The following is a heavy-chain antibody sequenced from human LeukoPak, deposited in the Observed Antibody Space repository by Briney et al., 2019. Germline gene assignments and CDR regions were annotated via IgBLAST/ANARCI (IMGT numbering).Heavy chain of an antibody. D-gene: IGHD3-10*01. CDR2: IRYDGSNK. CDR3: ARGMADYDSGFDY. J-gene: IGHJ4*02. Sequence: GGSLRLSCAASGFTFSSYGMHWVRQAPGKGLEWVAFIRYDGSNKYYADSVKGRFTISRDNSENTLYLQMNSLRAEDTAVYYCARGMADYDSGFDYWGQGTLVTVSS. V-gene: IGHV3-30*02. CDR1: GFTFSSYG.